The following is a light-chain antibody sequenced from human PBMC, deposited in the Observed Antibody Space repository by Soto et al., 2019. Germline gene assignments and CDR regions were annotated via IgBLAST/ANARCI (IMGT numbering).Light chain of an antibody. J-gene: IGKJ5*01. V-gene: IGKV3-15*01. CDR3: QQYNKWPLIT. CDR2: GAS. CDR1: HSVNTN. Sequence: EIVMTQSPATLSLSPGEIATLSFRFSHSVNTNLSWYQQTPGQAPRLLVYGASTRATGIPARFSGSGSGTDFTLTISSLQSEDFALYYCQQYNKWPLITFGQGTRLEI.